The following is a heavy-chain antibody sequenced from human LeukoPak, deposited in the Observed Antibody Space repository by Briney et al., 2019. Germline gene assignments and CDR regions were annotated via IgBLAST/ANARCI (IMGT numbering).Heavy chain of an antibody. CDR1: GASINSYY. V-gene: IGHV4-59*01. Sequence: SETLSLTCTVSGASINSYYWGRIRQPPGRGLEWIGYIYYTGSTNYNPSLKSRVTISVDTSKNQFSLRLTSVTAADTAVYYCARDFFDSSGSFDPWGQGALVSVSS. CDR3: ARDFFDSSGSFDP. D-gene: IGHD3-22*01. J-gene: IGHJ5*02. CDR2: IYYTGST.